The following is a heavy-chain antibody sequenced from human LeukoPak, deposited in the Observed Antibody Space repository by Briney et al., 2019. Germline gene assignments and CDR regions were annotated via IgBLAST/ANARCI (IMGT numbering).Heavy chain of an antibody. CDR2: IKSKTDGGTT. Sequence: PGGSLRLSCAASGFTFSNAWMSWVRQAPGKGLEWVGRIKSKTDGGTTDYAAPVKGRFTISRDDSKNTLYLQMNSLKTEDTAVYYCTTGLVRIVGATDYWGQGTLVIVSS. CDR1: GFTFSNAW. V-gene: IGHV3-15*01. D-gene: IGHD1-26*01. J-gene: IGHJ4*02. CDR3: TTGLVRIVGATDY.